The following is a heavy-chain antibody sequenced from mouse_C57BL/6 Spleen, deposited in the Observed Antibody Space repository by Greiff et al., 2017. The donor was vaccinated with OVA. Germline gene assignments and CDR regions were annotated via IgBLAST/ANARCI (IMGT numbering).Heavy chain of an antibody. V-gene: IGHV7-3*01. Sequence: EVKLVESGGGLVQPGGSLSLSCAASGFTFTDYYMSWVRQPPGKALEWLGFIRNNANGYTTEYSSSVKGRFTISRDKSQSTLYLQMNGLRAEDSAVYYCASATGTRFAYWGQGTLVTVSA. CDR3: ASATGTRFAY. D-gene: IGHD4-1*01. J-gene: IGHJ3*01. CDR2: IRNNANGYTT. CDR1: GFTFTDYY.